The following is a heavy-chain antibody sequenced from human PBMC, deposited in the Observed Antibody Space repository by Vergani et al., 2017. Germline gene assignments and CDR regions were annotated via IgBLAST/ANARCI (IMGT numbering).Heavy chain of an antibody. CDR1: GFTFSSYA. CDR2: ISYDGSNK. V-gene: IGHV3-30-3*01. J-gene: IGHJ4*02. Sequence: QVQLVESGGGVVQPGRSLRLSCAASGFTFSSYAMHWVRQAPGKGLEWVAVISYDGSNKYYADSVKGRFTISRDNSKNTLYLQMNSLRAEDTAVYYCARVPYYDILTGYDYWGQGTLVTVSS. D-gene: IGHD3-9*01. CDR3: ARVPYYDILTGYDY.